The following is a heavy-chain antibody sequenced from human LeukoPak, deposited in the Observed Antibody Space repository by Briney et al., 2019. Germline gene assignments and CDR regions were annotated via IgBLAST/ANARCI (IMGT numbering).Heavy chain of an antibody. CDR2: ISSSSSTI. CDR1: GFTFSSYS. CDR3: ARDPYSGNYGPYYYYYMDV. D-gene: IGHD1-26*01. V-gene: IGHV3-48*01. J-gene: IGHJ6*03. Sequence: GGSLRLSCAASGFTFSSYSMNWVRQAPGKGLEWVSYISSSSSTIYYADSVKGRFTISRDNAKNSLYLQMDSLRVEDTAVYYCARDPYSGNYGPYYYYYMDVWGKGTTVTISS.